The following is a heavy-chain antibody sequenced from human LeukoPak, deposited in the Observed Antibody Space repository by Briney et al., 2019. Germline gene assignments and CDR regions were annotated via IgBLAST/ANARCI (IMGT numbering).Heavy chain of an antibody. CDR3: AGGVLGPGELGY. V-gene: IGHV4-30-2*01. Sequence: SETLSLTRAVSGGSISSGGYSWSWIRQPPGKGLEWIGYIYHSGSTYYNPSLKSRVTISVDRSKNQFSLKLSSVTAADTAVYYCAGGVLGPGELGYWGQGTLVTVSS. J-gene: IGHJ4*02. CDR2: IYHSGST. D-gene: IGHD3-16*01. CDR1: GGSISSGGYS.